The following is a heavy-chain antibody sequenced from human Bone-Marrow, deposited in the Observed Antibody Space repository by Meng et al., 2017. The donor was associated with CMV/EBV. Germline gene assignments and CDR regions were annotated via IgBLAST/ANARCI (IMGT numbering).Heavy chain of an antibody. D-gene: IGHD3-22*01. CDR2: INHSGST. V-gene: IGHV4-34*01. J-gene: IGHJ4*02. CDR1: GGSFSGYY. Sequence: GSLRLSCAVYGGSFSGYYWSWIRQPPGKGLEWIGEINHSGSTNYNPSLKSRVTISVDTSKNQFSLKLSSVTAADTAVYYCAREGAPYYYDSSGHIDYWGQGTLVTVSS. CDR3: AREGAPYYYDSSGHIDY.